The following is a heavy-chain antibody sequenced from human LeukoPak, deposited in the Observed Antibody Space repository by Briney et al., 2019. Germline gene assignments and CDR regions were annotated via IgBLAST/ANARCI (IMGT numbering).Heavy chain of an antibody. J-gene: IGHJ4*02. Sequence: ASVKVSCKVSGYTLTELSMHWVRQAPGKGLEWMGGFDPEDGETIYAQKFQGRVTMTEDTSTDTAYMELSSLRSGDTAVYYCATDGIAAAGTAPLFWGQGTLVTVSS. CDR2: FDPEDGET. CDR3: ATDGIAAAGTAPLF. CDR1: GYTLTELS. V-gene: IGHV1-24*01. D-gene: IGHD6-13*01.